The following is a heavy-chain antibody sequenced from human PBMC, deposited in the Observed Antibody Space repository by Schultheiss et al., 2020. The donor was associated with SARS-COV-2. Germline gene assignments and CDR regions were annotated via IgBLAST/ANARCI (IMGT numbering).Heavy chain of an antibody. CDR1: GYSFTSYW. V-gene: IGHV5-51*01. J-gene: IGHJ5*02. CDR2: IYPGDFDT. Sequence: GGSLRLSCKGSGYSFTSYWIGWVRQMPGKGLEWMGIIYPGDFDTQYSPSFLGQVTISVDKSINTAYLQWSSLKTSDTAVYYCAKRLHNVLMPDSWFDPWGQGTLVTVSS. D-gene: IGHD2-15*01. CDR3: AKRLHNVLMPDSWFDP.